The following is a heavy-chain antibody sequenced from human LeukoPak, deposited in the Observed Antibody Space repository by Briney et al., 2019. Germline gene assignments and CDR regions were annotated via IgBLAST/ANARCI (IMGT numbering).Heavy chain of an antibody. V-gene: IGHV3-30*18. CDR3: AKDLPGGAMEHDAFDI. CDR2: ISYDGSNK. J-gene: IGHJ3*02. D-gene: IGHD3-16*01. CDR1: GFTFSSYG. Sequence: GGSLRLSCAASGFTFSSYGMHWVRQAPGKGLEWVAVISYDGSNKYYADSVKGRFTISRDNPKNTLYLQMNSLRAEDTAVYYCAKDLPGGAMEHDAFDIWGQGTMVTVSS.